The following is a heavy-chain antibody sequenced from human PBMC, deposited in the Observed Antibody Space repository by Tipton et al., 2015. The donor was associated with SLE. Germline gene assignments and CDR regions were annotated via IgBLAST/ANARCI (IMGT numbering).Heavy chain of an antibody. CDR3: ARDKKPPSYYYYYMDV. Sequence: LRLSCTVSGGSISGYYWSWIRQPPGKGLDWIGYIYYSGSTNYNPSLKSRVTISVDTSKNQFSLKLSSVTAADTAVYYCARDKKPPSYYYYYMDVWGKGSTVTVSS. V-gene: IGHV4-59*01. CDR2: IYYSGST. CDR1: GGSISGYY. J-gene: IGHJ6*03.